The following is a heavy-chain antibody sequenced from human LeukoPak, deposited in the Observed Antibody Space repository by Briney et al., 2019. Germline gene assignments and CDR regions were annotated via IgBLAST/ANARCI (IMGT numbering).Heavy chain of an antibody. CDR1: SGSFSAYY. CDR3: ARGSSSGYYPIDY. CDR2: INHNGRT. V-gene: IGHV4-34*01. D-gene: IGHD3-22*01. J-gene: IGHJ4*02. Sequence: SETLSLTCAVYSGSFSAYYWSWMRQPPGKGLEWIGEINHNGRTNFNPSLKSRVTISVDTSKNQLSLNLRSVTAADTAVYYCARGSSSGYYPIDYWGQGTLVTVSS.